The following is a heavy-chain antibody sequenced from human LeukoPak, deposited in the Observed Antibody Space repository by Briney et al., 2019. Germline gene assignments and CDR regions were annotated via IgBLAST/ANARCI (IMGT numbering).Heavy chain of an antibody. CDR3: AKSLTYCHENSDSI. J-gene: IGHJ4*02. V-gene: IGHV3-53*01. D-gene: IGHD3-22*01. CDR1: GFVVSTNY. CDR2: IYKDGRT. Sequence: QSGGSLRLSCAASGFVVSTNYMTWVRQPPGKGLEWVSVIYKDGRTFYTDSVKGRFTISRDNSKNTVYLQMSSLRVEDTAVYYCAKSLTYCHENSDSIWGQGTLVTVSS.